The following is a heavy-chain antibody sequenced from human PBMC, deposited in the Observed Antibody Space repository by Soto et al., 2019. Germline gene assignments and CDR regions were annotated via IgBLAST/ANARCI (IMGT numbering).Heavy chain of an antibody. D-gene: IGHD3-9*01. V-gene: IGHV3-23*01. Sequence: GGSLRLSCAASGFTFSSYAMSWVRQAPGKGLEWVSAISGSGGSTYYADSVKGRFTISRDNSKNTLYLQINSLRAEDTAVYYCAKDRYDILTGYPIQYGMDVWGQGTTVTVSS. J-gene: IGHJ6*02. CDR2: ISGSGGST. CDR3: AKDRYDILTGYPIQYGMDV. CDR1: GFTFSSYA.